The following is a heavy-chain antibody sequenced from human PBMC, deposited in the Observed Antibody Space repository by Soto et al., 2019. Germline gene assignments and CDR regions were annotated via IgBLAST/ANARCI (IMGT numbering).Heavy chain of an antibody. J-gene: IGHJ5*02. Sequence: SETLSLTCTVSGGSISSYYWSWIRQPPGKGLEWIGYIYYSGSTNYNPSLKSRVTISVDTSKNQFSLKLSSVTAADTAVYYCARQYQLPHKIDPWGQGTLVTVSS. CDR1: GGSISSYY. CDR3: ARQYQLPHKIDP. D-gene: IGHD2-2*01. V-gene: IGHV4-59*08. CDR2: IYYSGST.